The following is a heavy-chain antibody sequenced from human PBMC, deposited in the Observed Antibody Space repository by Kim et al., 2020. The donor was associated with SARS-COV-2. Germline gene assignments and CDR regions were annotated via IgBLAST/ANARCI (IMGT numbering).Heavy chain of an antibody. D-gene: IGHD3-22*01. CDR3: ARDRDSPDAFDI. Sequence: GGSLRLSCAASGFTFSDYYMSWIRQAPGKGLEWVSYISSSSSYTNYADSVKGRFTISRDNAKNSLYLQMNSLRAEDTAVYYCARDRDSPDAFDIWGQGTMVTVSS. J-gene: IGHJ3*02. CDR1: GFTFSDYY. V-gene: IGHV3-11*06. CDR2: ISSSSSYT.